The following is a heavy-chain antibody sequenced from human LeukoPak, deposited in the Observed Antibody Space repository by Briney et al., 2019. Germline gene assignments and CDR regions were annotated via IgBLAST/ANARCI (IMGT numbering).Heavy chain of an antibody. V-gene: IGHV3-11*01. D-gene: IGHD3-3*01. Sequence: GGSLRLSCAASGFTFSDHYMSWIRQAPGKGLEWVSYISSSGSTIYYADSVKGRFTISRDNAKNSLYLQMNSLRAEDTAVYYCARNSPWSGYFNYYYYYMDVWGKGTTVTVSS. CDR2: ISSSGSTI. CDR1: GFTFSDHY. CDR3: ARNSPWSGYFNYYYYYMDV. J-gene: IGHJ6*03.